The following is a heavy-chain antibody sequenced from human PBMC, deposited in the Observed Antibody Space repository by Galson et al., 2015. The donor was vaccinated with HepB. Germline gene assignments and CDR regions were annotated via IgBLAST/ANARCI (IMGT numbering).Heavy chain of an antibody. D-gene: IGHD3-9*01. V-gene: IGHV3-21*01. J-gene: IGHJ3*02. CDR3: ARDRYDILTGYSNAFDI. CDR1: GFTFSSYS. Sequence: SLRLSCAASGFTFSSYSMNWVRQAPGKGLEWVSSISSSSSYIYYADSVKGRFTISRDNAKNSLYLQMNSLRAEDTAVYYCARDRYDILTGYSNAFDIWGQGTMVTVSS. CDR2: ISSSSSYI.